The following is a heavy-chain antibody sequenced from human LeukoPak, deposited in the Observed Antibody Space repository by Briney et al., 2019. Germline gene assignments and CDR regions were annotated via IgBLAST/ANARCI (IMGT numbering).Heavy chain of an antibody. CDR3: ARDPGDYYGSGSSDAFDI. Sequence: GGSLRLSCAASGFSFSYYAMHWVRQAPGKGLEWVAIISYDGSNKYYADSVKGRFTISRDNSKNTLYLQMNSLRAEDTAVYYCARDPGDYYGSGSSDAFDIWGQGTMVTVSS. D-gene: IGHD3-10*01. CDR2: ISYDGSNK. CDR1: GFSFSYYA. J-gene: IGHJ3*02. V-gene: IGHV3-30*04.